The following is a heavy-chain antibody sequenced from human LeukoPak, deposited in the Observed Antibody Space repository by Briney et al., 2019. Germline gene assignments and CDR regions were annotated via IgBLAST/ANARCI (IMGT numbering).Heavy chain of an antibody. V-gene: IGHV4-4*07. CDR1: GGSISSYY. J-gene: IGHJ4*02. Sequence: PSETLSLTCTVSGGSISSYYWSWIRQPAGKGLEWIGRIYTSGSTNYNPSLRSRVTISVDTSRDQFSLKLSSVTAADTAVYYCARGDGYNYPFDYWGQGTLVTVSS. D-gene: IGHD5-24*01. CDR2: IYTSGST. CDR3: ARGDGYNYPFDY.